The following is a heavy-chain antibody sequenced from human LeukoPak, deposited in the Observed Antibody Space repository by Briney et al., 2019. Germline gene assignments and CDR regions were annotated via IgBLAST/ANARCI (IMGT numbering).Heavy chain of an antibody. CDR3: ARCGGSSCYQVELDY. V-gene: IGHV1-18*01. CDR2: TNAYNTNT. Sequence: ASVKVSCKASGYTFTSYDINWVRQATGQGLEWMGWTNAYNTNTNYGQKLLGRVTMTTDTSTSTAYMELRSLRSDDTAVYYCARCGGSSCYQVELDYWGQGTLVTVSS. CDR1: GYTFTSYD. D-gene: IGHD2-15*01. J-gene: IGHJ4*02.